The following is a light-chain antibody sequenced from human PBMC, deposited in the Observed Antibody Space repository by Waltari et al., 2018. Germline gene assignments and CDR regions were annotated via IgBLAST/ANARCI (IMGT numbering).Light chain of an antibody. J-gene: IGLJ2*01. CDR3: QSYDTSLSVV. Sequence: QSVLTQPPSASGAPGQSVTIPCTVRGSNTRAAYDTHWYQQPPGKAPRLLSYGVNTRPLGVPYRFFGSQSGTSASLAITGLQAEDEGDYYCQSYDTSLSVVFGGGTKLTVL. V-gene: IGLV1-40*01. CDR1: GSNTRAAYD. CDR2: GVN.